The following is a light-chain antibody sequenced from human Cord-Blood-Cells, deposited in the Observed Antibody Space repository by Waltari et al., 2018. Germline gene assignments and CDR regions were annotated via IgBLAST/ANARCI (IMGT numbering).Light chain of an antibody. CDR2: AAS. CDR1: QSISSY. Sequence: DIQMTQSPSSLSASVGDRVTITCRASQSISSYLNWYQQKPGKAPKLLISAASSLQSGVPSRFSGSGSGTDFTRTISSLQPEDFATYYCQQSYSTLPFGGGTKVEIK. J-gene: IGKJ4*01. V-gene: IGKV1-39*01. CDR3: QQSYSTLP.